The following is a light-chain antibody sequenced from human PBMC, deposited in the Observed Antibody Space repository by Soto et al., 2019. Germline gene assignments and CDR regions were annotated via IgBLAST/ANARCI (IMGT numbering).Light chain of an antibody. Sequence: QSVLTQPPSVSGAPGQTVTISCTGTSSNFGAGHVVHWYQQLPETAPRLLVYGDFNRPSGVPARFSGSKSGTSASLATTGLQAEDEADYYCQAYDNSLRGWVFGGGTKLTVL. J-gene: IGLJ3*02. V-gene: IGLV1-40*01. CDR3: QAYDNSLRGWV. CDR1: SSNFGAGHV. CDR2: GDF.